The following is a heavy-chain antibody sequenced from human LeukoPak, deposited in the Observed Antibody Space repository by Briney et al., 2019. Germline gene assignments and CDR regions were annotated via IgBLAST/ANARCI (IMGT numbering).Heavy chain of an antibody. J-gene: IGHJ4*02. CDR3: ARDNFQLVFDY. CDR2: IYHSGST. CDR1: GYSISSGYY. D-gene: IGHD6-13*01. Sequence: SETLSLTCTVSGYSISSGYYWGWIRQPPGKGLEWIGSIYHSGSTYYNPSLKSRVTISVDTSKNQFSLKLSSVTAADTAVYYCARDNFQLVFDYWGQGTLVTVSS. V-gene: IGHV4-38-2*02.